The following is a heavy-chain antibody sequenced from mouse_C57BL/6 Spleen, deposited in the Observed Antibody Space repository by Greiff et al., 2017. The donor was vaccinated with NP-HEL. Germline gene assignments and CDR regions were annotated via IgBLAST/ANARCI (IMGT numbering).Heavy chain of an antibody. CDR1: GYTFTEYT. J-gene: IGHJ3*01. CDR3: ARHEGRRDDGYFPFAY. CDR2: FYPGSGSI. Sequence: QVQLQQSGAELVKPGASVKLSCKASGYTFTEYTIHWVKQRSGQGLEWIGWFYPGSGSIKYNEKFKDKATLTADKSSSTVYMELSRLTSEDSAVYFGARHEGRRDDGYFPFAYWGQGTLVTVSA. D-gene: IGHD2-3*01. V-gene: IGHV1-62-2*01.